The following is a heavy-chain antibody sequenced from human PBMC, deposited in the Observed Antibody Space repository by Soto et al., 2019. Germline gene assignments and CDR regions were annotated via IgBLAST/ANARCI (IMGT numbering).Heavy chain of an antibody. CDR2: IYTSGST. CDR1: GGSISSYY. J-gene: IGHJ5*02. Sequence: QVQLQESGPGLVKPSETLSLTCTVSGGSISSYYWSWIRQPAGKGLEWIGRIYTSGSTNYNPSLKSRVTMSVETTKNQFSLKLTSVTAADTAVYYCARDEWATRAPHVWFDPWGQGTLVTVSS. D-gene: IGHD1-26*01. V-gene: IGHV4-4*07. CDR3: ARDEWATRAPHVWFDP.